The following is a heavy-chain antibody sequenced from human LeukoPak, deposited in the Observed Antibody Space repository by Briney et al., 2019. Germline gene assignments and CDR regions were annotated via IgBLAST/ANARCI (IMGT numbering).Heavy chain of an antibody. J-gene: IGHJ4*02. V-gene: IGHV4-4*02. CDR3: AKAPFDSSGLLGY. D-gene: IGHD3-22*01. Sequence: SETLSLTCGLSGDSICRSNWWSWVRQPPGKGLDRIGEIDRSGTTNYNPSLESRITISVDKSNNQFSLKLRYVIAADTAVYYCAKAPFDSSGLLGYWGQGTLVTVAS. CDR1: GDSICRSNW. CDR2: IDRSGTT.